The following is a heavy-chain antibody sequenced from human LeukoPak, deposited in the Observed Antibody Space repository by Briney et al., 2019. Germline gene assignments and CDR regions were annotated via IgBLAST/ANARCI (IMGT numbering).Heavy chain of an antibody. CDR2: IYYSAST. J-gene: IGHJ4*02. CDR3: ARIGVGAFDY. Sequence: SETLSLTCTVSGGSISSYYWSWIRQPPGKGLEWIGYIYYSASTNYNPSLKSRVTISVDTSKNQFSLKLSSVTAADTAVYYCARIGVGAFDYWGQGTLGPVSS. V-gene: IGHV4-59*01. CDR1: GGSISSYY. D-gene: IGHD1-26*01.